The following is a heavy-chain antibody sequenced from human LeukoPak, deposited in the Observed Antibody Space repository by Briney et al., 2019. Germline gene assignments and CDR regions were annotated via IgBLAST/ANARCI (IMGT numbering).Heavy chain of an antibody. CDR1: GGSISSSSYY. V-gene: IGHV4-39*01. CDR2: IYYTGST. CDR3: AKGVVGATAGAFDI. Sequence: SETLSLTCTVSGGSISSSSYYWGWIRQPPGKGLEWIGSIYYTGSTYYNPSLKSRVTISVGTSKNQFSLNLSSVTAADTAVYYCAKGVVGATAGAFDIWGQGTMVTVSS. D-gene: IGHD1-26*01. J-gene: IGHJ3*02.